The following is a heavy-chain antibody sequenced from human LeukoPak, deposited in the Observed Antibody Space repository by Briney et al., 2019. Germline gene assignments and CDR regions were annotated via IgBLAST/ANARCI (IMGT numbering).Heavy chain of an antibody. CDR2: IRYDGSNK. J-gene: IGHJ4*02. D-gene: IGHD3-10*01. Sequence: PGGSLRLSCAASGFTFSSYAMSWVRQAPGKGLEWVAFIRYDGSNKYYADSVKGRFTISRDNAKNSLYLQMNSLRAEDTAVYYCARDIRYGSGSFDYWGQGTLVTVSS. CDR3: ARDIRYGSGSFDY. V-gene: IGHV3-30*02. CDR1: GFTFSSYA.